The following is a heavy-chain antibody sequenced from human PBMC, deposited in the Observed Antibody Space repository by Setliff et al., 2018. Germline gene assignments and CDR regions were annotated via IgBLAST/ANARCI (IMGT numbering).Heavy chain of an antibody. Sequence: SETLSLTCTASGGSISTDHYYWGWIRQPPGKGLEWIGSIDYTGNTWHNPSLKSRVTISVDTSKNQFSLRLSSVTAADTAVYYCARALGGNYFDYWGPGILVTVS. D-gene: IGHD2-15*01. CDR2: IDYTGNT. J-gene: IGHJ4*02. CDR1: GGSISTDHYY. V-gene: IGHV4-39*07. CDR3: ARALGGNYFDY.